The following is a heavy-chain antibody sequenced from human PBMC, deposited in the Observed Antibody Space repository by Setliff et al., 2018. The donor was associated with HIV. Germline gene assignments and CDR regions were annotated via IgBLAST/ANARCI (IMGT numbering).Heavy chain of an antibody. Sequence: ASVKVSCKASGYTFTRDDMTWVRQAPGQGPGWMAWMSTYNGNTKYAQKFQGRVTVTTDASTSTAYMELRGLTSDDTAVYYCARDKAYYYDSSGSYDAFDIWGQGTMVTVSS. CDR1: GYTFTRDD. D-gene: IGHD3-22*01. V-gene: IGHV1-18*01. J-gene: IGHJ3*02. CDR2: MSTYNGNT. CDR3: ARDKAYYYDSSGSYDAFDI.